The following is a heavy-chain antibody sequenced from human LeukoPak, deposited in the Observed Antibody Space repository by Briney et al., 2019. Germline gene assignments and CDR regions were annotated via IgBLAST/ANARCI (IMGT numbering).Heavy chain of an antibody. CDR2: INSDGSST. CDR1: GFTFSSYW. CDR3: ARGGSRGWDFDY. V-gene: IGHV3-74*01. D-gene: IGHD6-19*01. Sequence: HPGGSLRLSCAASGFTFSSYWMHWVRQAPGKGLVWVSRINSDGSSTSYADSVKGRFTISRDNAKNTLYLQMNSLRAEDTAVYYCARGGSRGWDFDYWGQGTLVTVSS. J-gene: IGHJ4*02.